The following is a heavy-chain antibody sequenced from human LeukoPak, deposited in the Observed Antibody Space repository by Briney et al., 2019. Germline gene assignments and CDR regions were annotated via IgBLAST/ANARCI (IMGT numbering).Heavy chain of an antibody. CDR2: IYPGDSDT. Sequence: GEALQISCQGSGSSFTTYWIGWVRQLPGKGLEWMGIIYPGDSDTRYSPSFQGQVTISADKSISTAYLQWSSLKASDTAIYYCARPSVGGYAKPFDYWGQGTLVTVSS. D-gene: IGHD5-12*01. J-gene: IGHJ4*02. CDR1: GSSFTTYW. CDR3: ARPSVGGYAKPFDY. V-gene: IGHV5-51*01.